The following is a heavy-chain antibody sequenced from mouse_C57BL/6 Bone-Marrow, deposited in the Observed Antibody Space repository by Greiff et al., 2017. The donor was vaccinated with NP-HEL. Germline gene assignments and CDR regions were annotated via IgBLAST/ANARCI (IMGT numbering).Heavy chain of an antibody. CDR2: IYPGDGDT. CDR3: AREFITTAYYAMDY. D-gene: IGHD1-1*01. Sequence: VQRVESGPELVKPGASVKISCKASGYAFSSSWMNWVKQRPGKGLEWIGRIYPGDGDTNYNGKFKGKATLTADKSSSTAYMQLSSLTSEDSAVYFCAREFITTAYYAMDYWGQGTSVTVSS. J-gene: IGHJ4*01. V-gene: IGHV1-82*01. CDR1: GYAFSSSW.